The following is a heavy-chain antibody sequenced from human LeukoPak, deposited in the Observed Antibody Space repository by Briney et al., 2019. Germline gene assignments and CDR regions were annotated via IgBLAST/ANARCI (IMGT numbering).Heavy chain of an antibody. CDR2: IYTSGST. V-gene: IGHV4-61*02. Sequence: SETLSLTCTVSGGSISSGSYYWSWIRQPAGKGLEWIGRIYTSGSTNYNPSLKSRVTISVDTSKNQFSLKLSSVTAADTAVYYCARSTAYYDSSAPDYWGQETLVTVSS. D-gene: IGHD3-22*01. J-gene: IGHJ4*02. CDR3: ARSTAYYDSSAPDY. CDR1: GGSISSGSYY.